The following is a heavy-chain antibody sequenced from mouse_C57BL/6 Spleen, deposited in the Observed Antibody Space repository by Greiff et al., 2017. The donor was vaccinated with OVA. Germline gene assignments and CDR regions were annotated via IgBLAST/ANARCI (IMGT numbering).Heavy chain of an antibody. V-gene: IGHV1-82*01. J-gene: IGHJ2*01. Sequence: VQLQQSGPELVKPGASVKISCKASGYAFSSSWMNWVKQRPGKGLEWIGRIYPGDGDTNYNGKFKGKATLTADKSSSTAYMQLSSLTSEDSAVYFCARRGTEYYFDYWGQGTTLTVSS. CDR2: IYPGDGDT. CDR3: ARRGTEYYFDY. D-gene: IGHD3-3*01. CDR1: GYAFSSSW.